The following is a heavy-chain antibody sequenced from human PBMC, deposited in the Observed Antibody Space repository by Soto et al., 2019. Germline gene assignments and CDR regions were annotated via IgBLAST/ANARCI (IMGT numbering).Heavy chain of an antibody. Sequence: QVSLVQSGAEVKKPGASVKVSCKASGYTFTSYYVHWVRQAPGQGLEWMGIINPSGATTTYAQNFHGRVAMTRDTFTSTVYMELSSLRSEDTAVYYCARRDCFSSSCYFKYWGQGTLVTVSS. V-gene: IGHV1-46*01. CDR1: GYTFTSYY. CDR3: ARRDCFSSSCYFKY. J-gene: IGHJ4*02. D-gene: IGHD2-2*01. CDR2: INPSGATT.